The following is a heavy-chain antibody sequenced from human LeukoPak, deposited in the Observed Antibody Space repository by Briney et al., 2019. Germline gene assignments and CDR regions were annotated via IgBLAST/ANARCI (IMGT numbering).Heavy chain of an antibody. CDR1: GYTFTSYG. Sequence: GASVKVSCKASGYTFTSYGISWVRQAPGQGLEWMGWISAYNGNTNYAQKLQGRVTMTTDTSTSTAYMELRSLRSDDTAVYYCARYGPSYYDFWSGYYKEGNFDYWGQGTLVTVSS. CDR3: ARYGPSYYDFWSGYYKEGNFDY. J-gene: IGHJ4*02. CDR2: ISAYNGNT. D-gene: IGHD3-3*01. V-gene: IGHV1-18*01.